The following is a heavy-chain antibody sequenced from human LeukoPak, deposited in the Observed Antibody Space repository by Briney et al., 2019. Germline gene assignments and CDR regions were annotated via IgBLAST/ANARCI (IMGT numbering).Heavy chain of an antibody. V-gene: IGHV1-24*01. CDR1: GYTLTELS. J-gene: IGHJ1*01. D-gene: IGHD3-3*01. Sequence: GASVKVSCKVSGYTLTELSMHWVRQAPGKGLEWMGGFDPEDGETIYAQKFQGRVTMTEDTSTDTAYMELSSLRSEDTAVYNCARMDFWSDYYTGIIEYFQHWGQGTLVTVSS. CDR2: FDPEDGET. CDR3: ARMDFWSDYYTGIIEYFQH.